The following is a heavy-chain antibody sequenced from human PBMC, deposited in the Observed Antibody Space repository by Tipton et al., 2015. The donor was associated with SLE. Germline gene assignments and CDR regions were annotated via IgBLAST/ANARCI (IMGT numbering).Heavy chain of an antibody. J-gene: IGHJ4*02. CDR3: ARHAATGRDY. V-gene: IGHV5-10-1*01. D-gene: IGHD1-1*01. Sequence: QLVQSGAEVKKPEESLRISCRDSRYSFTSYWINWVRQMPGKGLEWIGRIDPSGSYTDYSPSFQGHVSISVDRSIGTAYLQWRSLKASDTAMYYCARHAATGRDYWGQGTLVTVSS. CDR2: IDPSGSYT. CDR1: RYSFTSYW.